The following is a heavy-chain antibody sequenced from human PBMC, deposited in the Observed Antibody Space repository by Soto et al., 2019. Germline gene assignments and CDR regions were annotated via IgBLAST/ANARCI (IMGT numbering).Heavy chain of an antibody. J-gene: IGHJ4*02. D-gene: IGHD6-19*01. Sequence: SGPTLVNPTQTLTLTCTFSGFSLSTSGMCVSWIRQPPGKGLEWIGEINHSGSTNYNPSLKSRVTISVDTSKNQFSLKLSSVTAADTAVYYCATPSPVGGSGTFDYWGQGTLVTVSS. V-gene: IGHV4-39*07. CDR3: ATPSPVGGSGTFDY. CDR1: GFSLSTSGM. CDR2: INHSGST.